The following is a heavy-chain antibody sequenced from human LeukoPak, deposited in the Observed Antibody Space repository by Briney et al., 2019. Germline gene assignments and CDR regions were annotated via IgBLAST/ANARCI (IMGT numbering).Heavy chain of an antibody. CDR2: ISSSGSTI. Sequence: AGGSLRLSCAASGFTFSSYEMSWVRQAPGKGLEWVSYISSSGSTIYYADSVKGRFTISRDNAKKPLFLQMNSLRAEDTAVYYCARVKFVGNSQGWFDPWGQGTLVTVSS. CDR1: GFTFSSYE. D-gene: IGHD4-23*01. V-gene: IGHV3-48*03. CDR3: ARVKFVGNSQGWFDP. J-gene: IGHJ5*02.